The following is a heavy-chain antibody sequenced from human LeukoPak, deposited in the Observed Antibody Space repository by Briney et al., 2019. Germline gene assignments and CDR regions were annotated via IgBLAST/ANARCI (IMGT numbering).Heavy chain of an antibody. CDR3: ARGLYYDSSGSDYYYYVDV. J-gene: IGHJ6*03. D-gene: IGHD3-22*01. CDR2: INWNGGST. CDR1: GFTFDDYG. V-gene: IGHV3-20*01. Sequence: GGSLRLSCAASGFTFDDYGMSWVRQAPGKGLEWVSGINWNGGSTGYADSVKGRFTISRDNAKNSLYLQMNSLRAEDTALYHCARGLYYDSSGSDYYYYVDVWGKGTTVTISS.